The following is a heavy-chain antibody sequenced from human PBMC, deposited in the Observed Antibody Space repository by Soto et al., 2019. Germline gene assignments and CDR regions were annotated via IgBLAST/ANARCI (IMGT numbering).Heavy chain of an antibody. CDR2: ISYDGSNK. Sequence: LRLSCAASGFTFSSYGTHWVRQAPGKGLEWVAVISYDGSNKYYADSVKGRFTISRDNSKNTLYLQMNSLRAEDTAVYYCAKDLDDYGDYFDYWGQGTLVTVSS. CDR3: AKDLDDYGDYFDY. V-gene: IGHV3-30*18. CDR1: GFTFSSYG. D-gene: IGHD4-17*01. J-gene: IGHJ4*02.